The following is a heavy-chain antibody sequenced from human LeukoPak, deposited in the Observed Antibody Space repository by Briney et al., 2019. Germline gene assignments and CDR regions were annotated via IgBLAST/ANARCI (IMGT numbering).Heavy chain of an antibody. V-gene: IGHV4-30-2*01. Sequence: TLSLTCTVSGGSISSGGYYWSWIRQPPGKGLEWIGYIYHSGSTYYNPSLKSRVTISVDRSKNQFSLKLNSVTAADTAVYYCARGPMGISIAVAGEGRLGAFDIWGQGTMVTVSS. D-gene: IGHD6-19*01. J-gene: IGHJ3*02. CDR1: GGSISSGGYY. CDR2: IYHSGST. CDR3: ARGPMGISIAVAGEGRLGAFDI.